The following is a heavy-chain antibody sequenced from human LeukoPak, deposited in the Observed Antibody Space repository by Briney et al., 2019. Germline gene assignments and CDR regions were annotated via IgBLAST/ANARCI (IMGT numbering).Heavy chain of an antibody. J-gene: IGHJ4*02. V-gene: IGHV7-4-1*02. CDR1: GYSLTSYA. CDR3: ARGISSSSVDFDY. CDR2: INTNTGNP. Sequence: GGSVKVSCKASGYSLTSYAINWVRQAPGQGLEWMGWINTNTGNPTYAQGFIGRFVFSLDTSVSTAYLQISSLKAEDTAVYYCARGISSSSVDFDYWGQGTLVTVSS. D-gene: IGHD6-6*01.